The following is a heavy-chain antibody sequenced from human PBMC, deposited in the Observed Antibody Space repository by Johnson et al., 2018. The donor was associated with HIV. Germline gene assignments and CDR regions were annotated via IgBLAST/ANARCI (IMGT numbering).Heavy chain of an antibody. CDR2: IRSKAYGGTT. J-gene: IGHJ3*02. CDR1: GFTFGDYA. D-gene: IGHD1-26*01. V-gene: IGHV3-49*04. CDR3: TRDVEWWELRSGAFDI. Sequence: EMQLVESGGGLVQPGRSLRLSCTASGFTFGDYAMSWVRQAPGKGLEWVGFIRSKAYGGTTEYAASVKGRFTISRDDSKSIAYLQMNSLKTEDTAGYYCTRDVEWWELRSGAFDIWGQGTMVTVSS.